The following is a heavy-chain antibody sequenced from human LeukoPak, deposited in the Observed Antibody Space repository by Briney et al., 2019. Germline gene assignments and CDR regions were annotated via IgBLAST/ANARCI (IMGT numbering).Heavy chain of an antibody. Sequence: GGSLRLSCAASGFTFSSYSMNWVRQAPGKGLEWVSYISSSSSTIYYADSVKGRFTISRDNAKNSLYLQMNSLRAEDTAVYYCARSLVGIVGALDVWGQGTTVTVSS. V-gene: IGHV3-48*04. CDR1: GFTFSSYS. CDR2: ISSSSSTI. J-gene: IGHJ6*02. CDR3: ARSLVGIVGALDV. D-gene: IGHD1-26*01.